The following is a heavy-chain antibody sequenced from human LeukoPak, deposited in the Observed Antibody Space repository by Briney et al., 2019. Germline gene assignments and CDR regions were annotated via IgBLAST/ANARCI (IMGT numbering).Heavy chain of an antibody. V-gene: IGHV4-38-2*02. CDR3: ARLAWGRLDY. D-gene: IGHD7-27*01. CDR2: TYQSGST. J-gene: IGHJ4*02. Sequence: SETLSLTCSVSGYSISSGYYWGWIRQPPGKGLEWIGSTYQSGSTYYNPSLKSRVTISVDTSKNQFSLKLSSVTTADTAVYYCARLAWGRLDYWGQGTLVTVSS. CDR1: GYSISSGYY.